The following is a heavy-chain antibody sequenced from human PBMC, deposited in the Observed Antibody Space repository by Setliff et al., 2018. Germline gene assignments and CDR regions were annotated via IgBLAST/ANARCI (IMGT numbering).Heavy chain of an antibody. Sequence: PSETLSLTCTVSGGSISSYYWGLIRQPPGKGLEWVATIYYSGSTYSNPSLKSRLIISVDAPDNQFSVKLSSVTAADTAVYYCARHKSNGSGSYPSLYMDVWGKGIMVTVSS. CDR3: ARHKSNGSGSYPSLYMDV. J-gene: IGHJ6*03. D-gene: IGHD3-10*01. CDR1: GGSISSYY. V-gene: IGHV4-39*01. CDR2: IYYSGST.